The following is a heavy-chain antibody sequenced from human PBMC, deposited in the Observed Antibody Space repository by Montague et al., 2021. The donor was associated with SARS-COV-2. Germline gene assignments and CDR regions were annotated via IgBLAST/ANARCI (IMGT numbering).Heavy chain of an antibody. Sequence: SETLSLTCVVYGGSFSSYHWSWIRQPPGKGLEWIGEINHNGSTTYTPSLKSRVTISIDTSKNQFSLKLNSVTAADTAVYYCARGPVPAAFDIWGQGTMVTVSS. CDR2: INHNGST. V-gene: IGHV4-34*01. CDR1: GGSFSSYH. CDR3: ARGPVPAAFDI. D-gene: IGHD2-2*01. J-gene: IGHJ3*02.